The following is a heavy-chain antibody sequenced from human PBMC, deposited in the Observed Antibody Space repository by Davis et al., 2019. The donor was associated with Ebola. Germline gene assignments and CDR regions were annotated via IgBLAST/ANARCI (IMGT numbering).Heavy chain of an antibody. J-gene: IGHJ5*02. D-gene: IGHD7-27*01. CDR2: THYNGDT. Sequence: PSETLSLTCTVSGASVSRHYWSWIRQSPGKGLEWIAYTHYNGDTNYNPSLKSRVSISVDTSKNHISLKVTSVTAEDTAVYYCVRGSTGAYDPWGQGSLVTVSP. CDR3: VRGSTGAYDP. CDR1: GASVSRHY. V-gene: IGHV4-59*02.